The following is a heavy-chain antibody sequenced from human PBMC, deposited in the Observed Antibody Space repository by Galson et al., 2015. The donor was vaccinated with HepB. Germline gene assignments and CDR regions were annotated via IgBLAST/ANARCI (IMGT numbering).Heavy chain of an antibody. D-gene: IGHD3-16*01. CDR1: GYTFTSYD. Sequence: SVKVSCKAYGYTFTSYDINWVRQAPGQGLEWVGWMNPTSGDTGYAQKFQGRVTMTRDTSISTAYMELSSLISEDTAVYYCARNPAYTGWFDPWGQGTLVTVSS. CDR2: MNPTSGDT. V-gene: IGHV1-8*01. CDR3: ARNPAYTGWFDP. J-gene: IGHJ5*02.